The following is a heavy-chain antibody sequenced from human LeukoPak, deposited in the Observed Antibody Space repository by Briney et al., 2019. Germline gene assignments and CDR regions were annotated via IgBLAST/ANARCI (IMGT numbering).Heavy chain of an antibody. J-gene: IGHJ3*01. CDR3: ASYREAYDLYPHGLDV. CDR2: IYASGNT. V-gene: IGHV4-61*02. D-gene: IGHD5-24*01. CDR1: GASVSTTAYF. Sequence: PSGTLSLTCSVSGASVSTTAYFWDWIGQPAGEGLEWIGRIYASGNTHYNPSLKSRVTMCLDTSKNQFSLTMNSVTAADSAVYFCASYREAYDLYPHGLDVWGRGTVVTVS.